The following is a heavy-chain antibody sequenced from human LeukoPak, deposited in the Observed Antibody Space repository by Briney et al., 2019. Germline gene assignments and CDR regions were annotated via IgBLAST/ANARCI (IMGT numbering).Heavy chain of an antibody. CDR2: ISGSGGST. J-gene: IGHJ4*02. D-gene: IGHD6-19*01. Sequence: GGSLRLSCAASGFTFSSHAMSWVRQAPGKGLEWVSGISGSGGSTYYADSVKGRFTISRDNSKSTLYLQMNSLRAEDTAVYYCATPGDSSGWCGYWGQGTLVTVSS. CDR3: ATPGDSSGWCGY. CDR1: GFTFSSHA. V-gene: IGHV3-23*01.